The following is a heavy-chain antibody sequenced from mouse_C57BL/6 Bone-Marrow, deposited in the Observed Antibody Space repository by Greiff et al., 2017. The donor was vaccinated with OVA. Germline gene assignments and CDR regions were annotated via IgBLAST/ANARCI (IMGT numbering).Heavy chain of an antibody. D-gene: IGHD2-1*01. CDR2: IHPNSGST. J-gene: IGHJ2*01. V-gene: IGHV1-64*01. Sequence: VQLQQSGAELVKPGASVKLSCKASGYTFTSYWMHWVKQRPGQGLEWIGMIHPNSGSTNYNEKFKSKATLTVDKSSSTAYMQLSSLTSEDSAVYYCARWVKNLLWSGDYWGQGTTLTVSS. CDR1: GYTFTSYW. CDR3: ARWVKNLLWSGDY.